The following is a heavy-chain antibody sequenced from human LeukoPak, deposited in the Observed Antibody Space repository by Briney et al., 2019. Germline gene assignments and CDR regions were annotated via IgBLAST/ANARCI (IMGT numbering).Heavy chain of an antibody. CDR2: IGGSGAST. J-gene: IGHJ4*02. Sequence: GGSLRLSCVPSGFTFSNYAMTWVRQAPGKGLEWVSTIGGSGASTFYADSVKGRFTISRDTSKNTLYLHMSSLRVDDTAVYYCARVPIVPAAHFDSWGQGTLVTVSS. V-gene: IGHV3-23*01. D-gene: IGHD2-2*01. CDR1: GFTFSNYA. CDR3: ARVPIVPAAHFDS.